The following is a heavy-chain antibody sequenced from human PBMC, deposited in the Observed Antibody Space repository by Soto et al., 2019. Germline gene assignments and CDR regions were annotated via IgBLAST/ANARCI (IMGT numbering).Heavy chain of an antibody. CDR3: AHRYCSGGSCYYTLDY. Sequence: SGPTLVNPTQTLTLTCSCSGFSVSTSGEAVGWIRQPPGKALEWLALIYWNDNKYYSPSLKSRLTITKDPSKNQVVLTMTNMDPEDTATYYCAHRYCSGGSCYYTLDYWGQGTLVTVSS. D-gene: IGHD2-15*01. CDR1: GFSVSTSGEA. J-gene: IGHJ4*02. V-gene: IGHV2-5*01. CDR2: IYWNDNK.